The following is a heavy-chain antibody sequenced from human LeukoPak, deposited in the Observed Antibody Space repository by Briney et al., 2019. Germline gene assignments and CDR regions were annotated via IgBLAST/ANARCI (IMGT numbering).Heavy chain of an antibody. V-gene: IGHV3-23*01. J-gene: IGHJ4*02. D-gene: IGHD2-21*01. CDR2: ISGSGTNT. CDR1: GFTFSTYW. CDR3: GECGGHRWADCFFYFDN. Sequence: QPGGSLRFSCAASGFTFSTYWMHWVRQAPGKGLEWVSSISGSGTNTDYADSVTGRLTISRDNSENTMYRQMNSLRAVDTAARYLGECGGHRWADCFFYFDNWGPGTLVTVSS.